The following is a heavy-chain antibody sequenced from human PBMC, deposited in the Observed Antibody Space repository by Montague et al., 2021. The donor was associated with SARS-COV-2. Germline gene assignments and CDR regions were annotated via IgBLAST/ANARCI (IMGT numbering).Heavy chain of an antibody. CDR2: INHSGST. J-gene: IGHJ4*02. CDR3: ARGQGEITMIVVVLTAAAHYFDY. D-gene: IGHD3-22*01. Sequence: SETLSLTCAVYGGSLSGYDWSWIRQPPGKGLEWIGEINHSGSTKXNPSLKSRVSISVDTSKNQFSLKLNSVTAANTAVYYCARGQGEITMIVVVLTAAAHYFDYWGQGTLVTVS. V-gene: IGHV4-34*01. CDR1: GGSLSGYD.